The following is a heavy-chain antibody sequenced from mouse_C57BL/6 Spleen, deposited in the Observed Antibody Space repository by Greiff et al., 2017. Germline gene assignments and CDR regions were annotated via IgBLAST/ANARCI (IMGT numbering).Heavy chain of an antibody. Sequence: VQLQQSGPELVKPGASVKISCKASGYTFTDYYMNWVKQSHGKSLEWIGDINPNNGGTSYNQKFKGKATLTVDKSSSTAYMELRSLTSEDSAVYYCARVDWVYAMDYWGQGTSVTVSS. J-gene: IGHJ4*01. CDR1: GYTFTDYY. V-gene: IGHV1-26*01. CDR3: ARVDWVYAMDY. CDR2: INPNNGGT. D-gene: IGHD4-1*01.